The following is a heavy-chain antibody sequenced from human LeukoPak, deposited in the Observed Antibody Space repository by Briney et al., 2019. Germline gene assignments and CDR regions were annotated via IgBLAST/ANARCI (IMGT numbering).Heavy chain of an antibody. V-gene: IGHV3-7*01. J-gene: IGHJ4*02. CDR1: GFTFSSYS. CDR3: AREDDWNYEDY. CDR2: IKQDGSER. D-gene: IGHD1-7*01. Sequence: GGSPRLSCAASGFTFSSYSMNWVRQAPGKGLEWVANIKQDGSERYYVNSVKGRFTISRDNAKNSLYLQMNSLRAEDTAIYFCAREDDWNYEDYWGQGTLVTVSS.